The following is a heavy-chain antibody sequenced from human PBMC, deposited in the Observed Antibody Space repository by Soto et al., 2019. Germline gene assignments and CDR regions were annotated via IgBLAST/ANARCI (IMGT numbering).Heavy chain of an antibody. J-gene: IGHJ5*02. CDR2: INHSGST. CDR1: GGSFSGYY. D-gene: IGHD3-10*01. CDR3: ARGERILWFGELLKFDP. V-gene: IGHV4-34*01. Sequence: PSETLSLTCAVYGGSFSGYYWTWIRQPPGTGLEWIGEINHSGSTNCNPSLKSRVTISVDTSKNQFSLKLSSVTAADTAVYYCARGERILWFGELLKFDPWGQGTLVTVSS.